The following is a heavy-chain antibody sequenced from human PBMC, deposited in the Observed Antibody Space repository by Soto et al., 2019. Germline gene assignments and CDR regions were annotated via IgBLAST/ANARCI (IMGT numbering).Heavy chain of an antibody. J-gene: IGHJ4*01. CDR1: GFTLSSYG. D-gene: IGHD6-13*01. Sequence: GGSLRLSCAASGFTLSSYGIHWVRQAPGKGLEWVAFISYDGSDKNSADSVKGRFTISRDNSKSTVYLQMNSLITEDTAVYYCAKGQYSSSWYFNYWGQGSLVTVSS. CDR2: ISYDGSDK. V-gene: IGHV3-30*18. CDR3: AKGQYSSSWYFNY.